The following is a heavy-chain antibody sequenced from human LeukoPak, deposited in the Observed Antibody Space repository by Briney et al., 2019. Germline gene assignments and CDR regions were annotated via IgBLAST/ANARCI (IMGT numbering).Heavy chain of an antibody. J-gene: IGHJ4*02. CDR3: ARDRGSSGWYEFDY. CDR2: IKQDGNEK. CDR1: GFTSRSYW. D-gene: IGHD6-19*01. Sequence: GGSLRLSCAASGFTSRSYWMRWVRQAPGGGLEWVANIKQDGNEKYYVDSEKGRSTISRDNAKNSLYLQMNSLRAEDTAVYYCARDRGSSGWYEFDYWGQGTLVTVSS. V-gene: IGHV3-7*01.